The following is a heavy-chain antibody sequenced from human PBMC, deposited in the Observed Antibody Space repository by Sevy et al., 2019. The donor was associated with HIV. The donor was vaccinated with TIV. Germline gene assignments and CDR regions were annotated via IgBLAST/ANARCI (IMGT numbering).Heavy chain of an antibody. D-gene: IGHD3-9*01. CDR1: GGSISSYY. CDR2: IYTSGST. J-gene: IGHJ6*03. Sequence: SETQSLTCTVSGGSISSYYWSWIRQPAGKGLEWIGRIYTSGSTNYNPSLKSRVTMSVDTSKNQFSLKLSSVTAADTAVYYCARERYFDWLPDYYYMDVWGKGTTVTVSS. V-gene: IGHV4-4*07. CDR3: ARERYFDWLPDYYYMDV.